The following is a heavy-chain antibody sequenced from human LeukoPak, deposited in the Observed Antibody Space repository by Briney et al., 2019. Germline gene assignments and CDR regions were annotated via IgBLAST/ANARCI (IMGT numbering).Heavy chain of an antibody. Sequence: PGGSLRLSCAASGFTVSSNYMSWVRQAPGKGLEWVSVIYSGGSTYYADSVKGRFTISRDNAKNSLYLQMNSLRAEDTALYYCARKGSGSDFYYYYMDVWGKGTTVTVSS. CDR2: IYSGGST. CDR3: ARKGSGSDFYYYYMDV. V-gene: IGHV3-66*01. D-gene: IGHD3-10*01. J-gene: IGHJ6*03. CDR1: GFTVSSNY.